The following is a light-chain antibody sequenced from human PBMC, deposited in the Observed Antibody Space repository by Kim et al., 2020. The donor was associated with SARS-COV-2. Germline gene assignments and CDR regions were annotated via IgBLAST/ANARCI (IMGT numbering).Light chain of an antibody. CDR2: QAS. Sequence: SAYVGDRVTITCRASQSIDIWLAWYQQKPGKAPKLLIYQASILESEVPSRFSGSGSGTEFTLTISSLQPDDFATYYCQQYRSHWTFGQGTKVDIK. CDR1: QSIDIW. J-gene: IGKJ1*01. CDR3: QQYRSHWT. V-gene: IGKV1-5*03.